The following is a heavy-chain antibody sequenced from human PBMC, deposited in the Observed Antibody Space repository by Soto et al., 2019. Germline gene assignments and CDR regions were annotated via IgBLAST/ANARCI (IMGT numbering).Heavy chain of an antibody. CDR1: GGSISSYY. J-gene: IGHJ6*02. CDR2: IYTSGST. CDR3: ARQRVGSSGRKYYYYYYGMDV. D-gene: IGHD3-10*01. Sequence: QVQLQESGPGLVKPSETLSLTCTVSGGSISSYYWSWIRQPAGKGLEWIGRIYTSGSTNYNPSLKSRVTMSVDTSKNQFSLKLSSVTAADTAVYYCARQRVGSSGRKYYYYYYGMDVWGQGTTVTVSS. V-gene: IGHV4-4*07.